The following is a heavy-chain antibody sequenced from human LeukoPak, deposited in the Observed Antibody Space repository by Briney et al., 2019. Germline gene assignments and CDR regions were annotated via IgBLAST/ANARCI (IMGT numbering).Heavy chain of an antibody. CDR3: ARSLNGNSDY. CDR1: GFTFDDYG. CDR2: IIWSGGST. D-gene: IGHD4-23*01. Sequence: PGGSLRLSCAASGFTFDDYGMSWVRQAPGKGLEWVSGIIWSGGSTGYADSVKGRFTISRDNARNTLYLQMNSLSAEDTAVYYCARSLNGNSDYWGQGTLVTVSS. J-gene: IGHJ4*02. V-gene: IGHV3-20*04.